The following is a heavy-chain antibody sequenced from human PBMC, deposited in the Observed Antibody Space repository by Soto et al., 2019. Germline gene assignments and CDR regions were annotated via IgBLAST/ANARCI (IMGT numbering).Heavy chain of an antibody. V-gene: IGHV4-59*08. J-gene: IGHJ5*02. D-gene: IGHD6-13*01. CDR3: ARLALLYSSSWYPRFDP. CDR1: GGSISSYY. CDR2: IYYSGST. Sequence: SETLSLTCTVSGGSISSYYWSWIRQPPGKGLEWIGYIYYSGSTNYNPSLKSRVTISVDTSKNQFSLKLSSVTAADTAVYYCARLALLYSSSWYPRFDPWGQGTLVTVSS.